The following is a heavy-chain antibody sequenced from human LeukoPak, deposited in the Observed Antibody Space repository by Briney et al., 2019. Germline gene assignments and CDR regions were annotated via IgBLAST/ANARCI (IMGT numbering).Heavy chain of an antibody. CDR3: VLGNCISTSCYGDDNWFDP. CDR2: IYPGDSDT. D-gene: IGHD2-2*01. Sequence: GESLKISCKGSGYSFTSYWIGWVRQMPGKGLEWMGIIYPGDSDTRYSPSFQGQVTISADKSSGTAYLQWSSLKASDTAIYYCVLGNCISTSCYGDDNWFDPWGQGTLVTVSS. V-gene: IGHV5-51*01. J-gene: IGHJ5*02. CDR1: GYSFTSYW.